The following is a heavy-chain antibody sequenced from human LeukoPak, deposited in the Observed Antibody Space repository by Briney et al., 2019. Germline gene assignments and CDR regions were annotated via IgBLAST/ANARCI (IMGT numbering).Heavy chain of an antibody. CDR1: GFTFSSYW. CDR3: YGANAAN. V-gene: IGHV3-74*01. CDR2: INTDGGST. Sequence: PGGSLRLSCAASGFTFSSYWMYWVRQAPGKGLVWVSLINTDGGSTNYAESVKGRFTISRDNAKNTVYLQMNSLRAEDTAMYYCYGANAANWGQGTLVTVSP. J-gene: IGHJ1*01. D-gene: IGHD4-23*01.